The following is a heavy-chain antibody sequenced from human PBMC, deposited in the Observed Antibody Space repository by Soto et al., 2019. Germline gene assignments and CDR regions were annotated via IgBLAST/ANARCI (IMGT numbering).Heavy chain of an antibody. D-gene: IGHD1-1*01. CDR3: ARERDREQLGGNYYYALDV. J-gene: IGHJ6*02. V-gene: IGHV1-69*12. CDR2: IIPIFRTP. CDR1: GDTFDTFA. Sequence: QVQLVQSGAEVVKPGSSVKVSCKASGDTFDTFAISSVRQAPGQGLEWMGGIIPIFRTPDSGQNFQGRVTITADDSTCTAYMELSSLRSEDTAVYYCARERDREQLGGNYYYALDVWGQGTTVTVSS.